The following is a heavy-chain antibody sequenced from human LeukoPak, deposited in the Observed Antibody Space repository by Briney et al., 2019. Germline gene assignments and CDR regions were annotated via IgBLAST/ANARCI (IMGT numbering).Heavy chain of an antibody. Sequence: GASVKVSCKASGYTFTSYSISWVRQAPGQGLEWMGWISAYNGNTIYAQKVKGRVTMTTDTSTSTAYMELRSLKSDDTAVYYCARAPGVTAPPFDNWGQGTLVTVPS. J-gene: IGHJ4*02. CDR3: ARAPGVTAPPFDN. D-gene: IGHD2-21*02. CDR2: ISAYNGNT. CDR1: GYTFTSYS. V-gene: IGHV1-18*01.